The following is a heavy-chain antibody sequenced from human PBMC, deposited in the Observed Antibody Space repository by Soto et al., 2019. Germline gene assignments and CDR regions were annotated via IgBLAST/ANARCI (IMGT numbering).Heavy chain of an antibody. CDR1: GFTFSSYW. J-gene: IGHJ6*02. CDR3: AKSGQSSWANMDV. Sequence: PGGSLRLSCAASGFTFSSYWMSWVRQAPGKGLEWVANIKQDGSEKYYVDSVKGRFTISRDNAKNSLNLQMNSLRAEDTAVYYCAKSGQSSWANMDVWGQGTTVTVSS. CDR2: IKQDGSEK. D-gene: IGHD2-2*01. V-gene: IGHV3-7*03.